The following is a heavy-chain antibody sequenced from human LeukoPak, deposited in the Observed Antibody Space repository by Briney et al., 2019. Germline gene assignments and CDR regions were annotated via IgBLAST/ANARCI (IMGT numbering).Heavy chain of an antibody. CDR3: AKASPHGGETY. D-gene: IGHD5-24*01. CDR1: GFTFSNYW. Sequence: GGSLRLSCAAAGFTFSNYWMHWVRQAPGKGLVWVSRIKSDGRTNYADSVKGRFTISRDNSKNTLYLQMNSLRAEDTAVYYCAKASPHGGETYWGQGTLVTVSS. J-gene: IGHJ4*02. CDR2: IKSDGRT. V-gene: IGHV3-74*01.